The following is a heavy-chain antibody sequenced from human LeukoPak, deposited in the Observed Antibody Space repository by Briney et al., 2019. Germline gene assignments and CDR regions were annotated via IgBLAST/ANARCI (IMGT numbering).Heavy chain of an antibody. CDR3: ARDRLKTYCGGDCYSFWFDP. CDR2: IKQDGSEK. J-gene: IGHJ5*02. D-gene: IGHD2-21*02. V-gene: IGHV3-7*01. CDR1: GFTFSSYW. Sequence: GRSLRLSCAASGFTFSSYWMSWVRQAPGKGLEWVANIKQDGSEKYYVDSVKGRFTISRDNAKNSLYLQMNSLRAEDTAVYYCARDRLKTYCGGDCYSFWFDPWGQGTLVTVSS.